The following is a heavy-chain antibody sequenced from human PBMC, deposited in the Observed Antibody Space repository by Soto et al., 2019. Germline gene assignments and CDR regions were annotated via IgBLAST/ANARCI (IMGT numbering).Heavy chain of an antibody. CDR3: ARVSTPYYYDSSGYYYSWFDP. Sequence: ASVKVSCKASGGTFSSYAISWVRRAPGQGLEWMGGIIPIFGTANYAQKFQGRVTITADESTSTAYMELSSLRSEDTAVYYCARVSTPYYYDSSGYYYSWFDPWGQGTLVTVSS. CDR2: IIPIFGTA. CDR1: GGTFSSYA. V-gene: IGHV1-69*13. D-gene: IGHD3-22*01. J-gene: IGHJ5*02.